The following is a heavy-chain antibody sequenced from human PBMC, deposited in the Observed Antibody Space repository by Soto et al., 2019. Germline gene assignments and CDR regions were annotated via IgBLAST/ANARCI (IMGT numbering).Heavy chain of an antibody. CDR2: ISAYNGNT. D-gene: IGHD6-19*01. CDR3: ARDRGQWLSTGEFDT. V-gene: IGHV1-18*01. CDR1: GYTFTTYG. Sequence: QVQLVQSGAEVKKPGASVKVSCKASGYTFTTYGINWVRQAPGQGLEWMGWISAYNGNTNYALKLQGRVTMTTDTSTSTADMELRSLRSDDTAVYYWARDRGQWLSTGEFDTWGQGTLVTVSS. J-gene: IGHJ5*02.